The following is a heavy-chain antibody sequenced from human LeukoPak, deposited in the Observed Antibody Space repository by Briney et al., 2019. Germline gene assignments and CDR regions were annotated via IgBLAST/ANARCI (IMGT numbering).Heavy chain of an antibody. Sequence: GASVTVSCKASGYTFTSYGFSWVRQAPGQGLAWMGWISAYNGNTNYAQKLQGRVTMTTDTSTSTAYMELRSLRSDDTAVYYCARESHFNGSFPFDYWGQGTLVTVSS. CDR2: ISAYNGNT. D-gene: IGHD1-26*01. CDR3: ARESHFNGSFPFDY. CDR1: GYTFTSYG. J-gene: IGHJ4*02. V-gene: IGHV1-18*01.